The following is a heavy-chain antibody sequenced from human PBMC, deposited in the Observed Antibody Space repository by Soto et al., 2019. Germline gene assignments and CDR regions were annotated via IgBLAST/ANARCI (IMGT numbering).Heavy chain of an antibody. D-gene: IGHD2-8*01. Sequence: QVQLVQSGAEVKKPGASVRVSCKASGYTLTNYAIHWVRQAAGLRLEWLAWIDPGSGKPIYSQKFQGRITLSRDNSASTFYMDLSSLTSEDTAVYFCTRYLNGGNPTDYWGQGTLVTVSS. CDR1: GYTLTNYA. CDR3: TRYLNGGNPTDY. CDR2: IDPGSGKP. V-gene: IGHV1-3*01. J-gene: IGHJ4*02.